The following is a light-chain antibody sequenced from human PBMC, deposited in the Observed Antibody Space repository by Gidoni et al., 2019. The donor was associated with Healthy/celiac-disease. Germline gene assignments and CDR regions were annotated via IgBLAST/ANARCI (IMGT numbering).Light chain of an antibody. CDR2: AAS. CDR3: QQYYSYPRT. J-gene: IGKJ1*01. V-gene: IGKV1-8*01. Sequence: LRMTQSPSSFSASTGDRVTITCRASQGISSYLAWYQQKPGKAPKLLIYAASTLQSGVPSRFSGSGSGTDFTLTISCLQSEDFATYYCQQYYSYPRTFGQGTKVEIK. CDR1: QGISSY.